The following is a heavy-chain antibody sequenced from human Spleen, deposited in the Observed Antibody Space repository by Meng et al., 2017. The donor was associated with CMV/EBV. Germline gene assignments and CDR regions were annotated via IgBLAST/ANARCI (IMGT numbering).Heavy chain of an antibody. CDR2: IYYSGST. J-gene: IGHJ4*02. CDR1: GGSISSGAYY. V-gene: IGHV4-31*03. CDR3: ARGGSYSNYALY. D-gene: IGHD4-11*01. Sequence: CTVSGGSISSGAYYWSWLRQHTGKGLEWIGYIYYSGSTYFNPSLKSRITISVDTSKGQFSLKLSSVTAADTAVYYCARGGSYSNYALYWGQGTLVTVSS.